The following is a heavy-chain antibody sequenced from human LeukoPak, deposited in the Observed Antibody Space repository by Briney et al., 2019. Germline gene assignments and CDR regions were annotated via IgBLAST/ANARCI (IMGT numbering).Heavy chain of an antibody. V-gene: IGHV5-51*01. J-gene: IGHJ4*02. D-gene: IGHD6-13*01. CDR3: ASGEVAAGPAPLDY. Sequence: GESLKISCKGSGYSFTSYWIGWVRQMPGKGLEWMGIIYPGDSNTRYSPSFQGQVTISADKSIRTAYLQWSSLKASDAAMYCCASGEVAAGPAPLDYWGQGTLVTVSS. CDR2: IYPGDSNT. CDR1: GYSFTSYW.